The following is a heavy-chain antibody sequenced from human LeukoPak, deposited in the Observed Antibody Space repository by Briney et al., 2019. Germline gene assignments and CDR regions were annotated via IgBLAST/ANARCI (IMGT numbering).Heavy chain of an antibody. CDR2: ITPDGSST. D-gene: IGHD1/OR15-1a*01. Sequence: GGSLRLSCAASGCTISSDWMHWVCQAPGKGLVWVSRITPDGSSTMYADSVKGRFTISRDNAKSTLSLHMSSLRDDDPAVYYCRVATPLIRTSFYCRQGTLVTVSS. CDR1: GCTISSDW. CDR3: RVATPLIRTSFY. V-gene: IGHV3-74*03. J-gene: IGHJ4*02.